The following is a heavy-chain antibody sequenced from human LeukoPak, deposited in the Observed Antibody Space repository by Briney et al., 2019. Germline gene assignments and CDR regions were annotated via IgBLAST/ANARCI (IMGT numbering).Heavy chain of an antibody. V-gene: IGHV4-34*01. Sequence: SETLSLTCAAYGGSFSGYYWSWIRQPPGKGLEWIGEINHSGSTNYNPSLKSRVAISVDTSKNQFSLKLSSVTAADTAVYYCARTHTILGVVRRNWFDPWGQGTLVTVSS. CDR2: INHSGST. D-gene: IGHD3-3*01. CDR1: GGSFSGYY. J-gene: IGHJ5*02. CDR3: ARTHTILGVVRRNWFDP.